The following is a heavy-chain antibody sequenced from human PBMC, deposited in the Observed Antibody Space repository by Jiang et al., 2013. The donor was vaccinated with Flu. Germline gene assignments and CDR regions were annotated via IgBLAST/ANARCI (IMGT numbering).Heavy chain of an antibody. V-gene: IGHV5-51*01. CDR2: IYPGDSDT. CDR3: ASGGVAAAYDAFDI. Sequence: MGIIYPGDSDTRYSPSFQGQVTILADKSISTAYLQWSSLKASDTAMYYCASGGVAAAYDAFDIWGQGTMVTVSS. J-gene: IGHJ3*02. D-gene: IGHD2-15*01.